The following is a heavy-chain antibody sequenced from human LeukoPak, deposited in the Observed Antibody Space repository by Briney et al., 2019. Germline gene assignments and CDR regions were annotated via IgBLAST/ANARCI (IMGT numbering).Heavy chain of an antibody. D-gene: IGHD3-10*01. CDR3: ARGRITMVRGVDY. V-gene: IGHV4-34*01. Sequence: SETLSLTCAVYGGSFSGYYWSWIRQPPGKGLEWIGEINHSGSTNYIPSLKSRVTISVDTSKNQFSLKLSSVTAADTAVYYCARGRITMVRGVDYWGQGTLVTVSS. J-gene: IGHJ4*02. CDR2: INHSGST. CDR1: GGSFSGYY.